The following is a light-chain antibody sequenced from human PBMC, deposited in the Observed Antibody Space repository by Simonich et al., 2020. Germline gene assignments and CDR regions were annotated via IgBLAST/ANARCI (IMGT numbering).Light chain of an antibody. Sequence: DIQMTQSPSSLSASVGGRVTITCQASKDISNYLNWYQQKPGKAPKLLIYDTSNLETGVPSRFSGSGSGTDFTFTISSLQPEDIATYYCQQYDNLGLTFGGGTKVEIK. J-gene: IGKJ4*01. V-gene: IGKV1-33*01. CDR2: DTS. CDR1: KDISNY. CDR3: QQYDNLGLT.